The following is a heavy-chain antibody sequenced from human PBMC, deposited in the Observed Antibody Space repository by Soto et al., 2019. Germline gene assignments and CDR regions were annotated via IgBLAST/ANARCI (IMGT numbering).Heavy chain of an antibody. CDR3: AKDMYDYIWGSYRYNTDY. Sequence: VQLLESGGGLVQPGGSLRLSCAASGFTFSSYAMSWVRQAPGKGLEWVSAISGSGGSTYYADSVKGRFTISRDNSKNTLYLQMNSLRAEDTAVYYCAKDMYDYIWGSYRYNTDYWGQGTLVTVSS. CDR1: GFTFSSYA. D-gene: IGHD3-16*02. CDR2: ISGSGGST. V-gene: IGHV3-23*01. J-gene: IGHJ4*02.